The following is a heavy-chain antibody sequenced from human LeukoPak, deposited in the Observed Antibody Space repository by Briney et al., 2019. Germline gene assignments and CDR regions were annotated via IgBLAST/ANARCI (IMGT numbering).Heavy chain of an antibody. V-gene: IGHV3-74*01. Sequence: GGSLRLSCADSGFTFSRYWMHWVRQTPGKGLVWVSCISADGSVTRYADSVKGRFTISRDNTKSTLYLQMHSLRAEDTAVYYCATAGGDGSRTGFDPWGQGTLVTVSS. CDR2: ISADGSVT. CDR1: GFTFSRYW. D-gene: IGHD2-15*01. J-gene: IGHJ5*02. CDR3: ATAGGDGSRTGFDP.